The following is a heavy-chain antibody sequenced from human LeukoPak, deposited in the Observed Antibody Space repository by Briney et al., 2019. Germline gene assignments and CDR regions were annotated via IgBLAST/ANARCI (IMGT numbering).Heavy chain of an antibody. D-gene: IGHD5-12*01. V-gene: IGHV4-34*01. CDR1: GGSFSGYY. CDR2: INHSGST. J-gene: IGHJ5*02. Sequence: SETLSLTCAVYGGSFSGYYWSWIRQPPGKGLEGIREINHSGSTNYNPSLKSRVTISVDTANNQFTLKLSSVTAAATDVYYCARGGLRGYSGYVSYNWFDPWGQGTLVTVSS. CDR3: ARGGLRGYSGYVSYNWFDP.